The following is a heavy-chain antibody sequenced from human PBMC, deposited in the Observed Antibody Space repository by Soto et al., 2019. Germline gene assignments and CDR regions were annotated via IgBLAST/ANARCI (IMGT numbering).Heavy chain of an antibody. J-gene: IGHJ4*02. Sequence: GGSLRLSCAAAGFPFKDSAMTWVRQAPGKGPEWVSLISGTGGNIQYADSGKGRFTISRDNSKNTLYLQMNSMRVEDTAIYFCASAQFILNYCGQGTQVAVSS. CDR3: ASAQFILNY. CDR1: GFPFKDSA. V-gene: IGHV3-23*01. CDR2: ISGTGGNI. D-gene: IGHD6-25*01.